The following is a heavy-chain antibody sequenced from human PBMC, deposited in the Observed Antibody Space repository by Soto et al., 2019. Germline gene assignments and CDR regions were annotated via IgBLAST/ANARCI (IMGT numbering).Heavy chain of an antibody. D-gene: IGHD2-2*01. V-gene: IGHV4-31*03. CDR3: ARGGGSTKVDY. Sequence: QVQLQESGPGLVKPSQTLSLTCTVSGGSITSSGYYWSWIRQHPGEGLEWIGFTSNRGSTSYNPSXAXXVTVSVGASSNQSSLNLKSVTAPDTAVYYCARGGGSTKVDYWGQGTLVTVSP. CDR1: GGSITSSGYY. CDR2: TSNRGST. J-gene: IGHJ4*02.